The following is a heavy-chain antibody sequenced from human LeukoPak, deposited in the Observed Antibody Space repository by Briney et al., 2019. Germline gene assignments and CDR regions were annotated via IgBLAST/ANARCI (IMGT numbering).Heavy chain of an antibody. J-gene: IGHJ4*02. V-gene: IGHV4-34*01. D-gene: IGHD3-10*01. CDR2: INHSGST. CDR3: ASLTMVRGVIVDY. Sequence: SETLSLTCAVYGGSFSGYYWSWIRQPPGKGLEWIGEINHSGSTNYNPSLKSRVTISVDTSKNQFSLKLSSVTAADTAVYYCASLTMVRGVIVDYWGQGTLVTVSS. CDR1: GGSFSGYY.